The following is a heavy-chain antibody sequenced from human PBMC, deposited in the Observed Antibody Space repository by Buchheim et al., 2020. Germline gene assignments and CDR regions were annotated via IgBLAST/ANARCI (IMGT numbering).Heavy chain of an antibody. CDR3: ARDIIANYYGMDV. CDR1: GFTVSSNY. D-gene: IGHD2-15*01. J-gene: IGHJ6*02. V-gene: IGHV3-66*02. CDR2: IYSGGST. Sequence: EVQLVESGGGLVQPGGSLRLSCAASGFTVSSNYMSCVRQAPGKGLEWVSVIYSGGSTYYADSVQGRLTISRDNSKNTLYLQMNSLRAKDTAVYYCARDIIANYYGMDVWGQETT.